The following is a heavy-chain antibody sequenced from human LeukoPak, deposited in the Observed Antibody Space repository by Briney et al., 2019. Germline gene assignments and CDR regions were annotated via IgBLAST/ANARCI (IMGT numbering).Heavy chain of an antibody. Sequence: GGSLRLSCAVTGFNLRTYWRHWVRHSPGRGLEWVARINGEGSRISYADSVRGRFTISRDNAKTTAYLQMNSLRAEDTALYYCARDPGYYYYGMDVWGQGTTVVVSS. CDR1: GFNLRTYW. J-gene: IGHJ6*02. V-gene: IGHV3-74*01. CDR3: ARDPGYYYYGMDV. CDR2: INGEGSRI.